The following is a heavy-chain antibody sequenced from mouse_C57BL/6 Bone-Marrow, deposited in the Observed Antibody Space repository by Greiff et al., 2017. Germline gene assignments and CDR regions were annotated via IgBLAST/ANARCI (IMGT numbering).Heavy chain of an antibody. Sequence: QVQLKESGAELVKPGASVKISCKASGYAFSSYWMNWVKQRPGKGLEWIGQIYPGDGDTNYNGKFKGKATLTADKSSSTAYMQLSSLTSEDSAVYFCARGGRLLAWFAYWGQGTLVTVSA. CDR3: ARGGRLLAWFAY. J-gene: IGHJ3*01. CDR2: IYPGDGDT. V-gene: IGHV1-80*01. CDR1: GYAFSSYW. D-gene: IGHD2-3*01.